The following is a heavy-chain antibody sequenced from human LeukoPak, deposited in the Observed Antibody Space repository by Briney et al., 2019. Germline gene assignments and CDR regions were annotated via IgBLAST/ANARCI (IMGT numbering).Heavy chain of an antibody. J-gene: IGHJ5*02. CDR3: AKAPWLQVTPNWFDP. V-gene: IGHV3-23*01. CDR2: ISGSGGST. CDR1: GFTFSSYA. Sequence: GGSLRLSCAASGFTFSSYAMSWVRQAPGKGLEWVSAISGSGGSTYYADSVKGRFTISRDNSKNTLYLQMNSLRAEDTAVYYCAKAPWLQVTPNWFDPWGQGTLVTVSA. D-gene: IGHD4-23*01.